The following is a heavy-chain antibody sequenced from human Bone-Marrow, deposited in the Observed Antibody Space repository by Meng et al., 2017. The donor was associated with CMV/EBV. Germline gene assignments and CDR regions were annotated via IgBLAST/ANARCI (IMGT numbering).Heavy chain of an antibody. Sequence: GESLKISCKSSGDIFTNYWIGWVRQMSGKGLEWMGIIYPGDSDTRYSPSFQGQVTISADKSISTAYLQWSSLKASDTAMYYCARLAGYCSSTTTCSRAYYFDYWGQGILVTVSS. CDR3: ARLAGYCSSTTTCSRAYYFDY. D-gene: IGHD2-2*01. J-gene: IGHJ4*02. CDR1: GDIFTNYW. CDR2: IYPGDSDT. V-gene: IGHV5-51*01.